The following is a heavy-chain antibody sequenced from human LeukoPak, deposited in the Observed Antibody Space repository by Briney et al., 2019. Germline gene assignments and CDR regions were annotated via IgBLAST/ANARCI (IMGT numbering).Heavy chain of an antibody. CDR1: GFTLSSYE. D-gene: IGHD6-19*01. V-gene: IGHV3-48*03. CDR3: VGGTYYYGMDV. J-gene: IGHJ6*02. CDR2: ISSSGSTI. Sequence: GSLRLSCAASGFTLSSYEMNWVRQAPGKGLEWVSYISSSGSTIYYADSVKGRFTISRDNAKNSLYLQMNSLRAEDTAVYYCVGGTYYYGMDVWGQGTTVTVSS.